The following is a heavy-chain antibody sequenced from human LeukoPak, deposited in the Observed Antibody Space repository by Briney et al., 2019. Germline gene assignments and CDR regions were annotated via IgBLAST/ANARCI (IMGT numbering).Heavy chain of an antibody. CDR2: IHPGDSDT. Sequence: GESLKISCKGSGYSFTSYWIGWVRQMPGKGLEWMGIIHPGDSDTRYSPSFQGQVTISADKSISTAYLHWSSLKASDTAMYYCARHFARGSMTSPAGYWGQGTLVTVSS. J-gene: IGHJ4*02. V-gene: IGHV5-51*01. CDR1: GYSFTSYW. CDR3: ARHFARGSMTSPAGY. D-gene: IGHD2-2*01.